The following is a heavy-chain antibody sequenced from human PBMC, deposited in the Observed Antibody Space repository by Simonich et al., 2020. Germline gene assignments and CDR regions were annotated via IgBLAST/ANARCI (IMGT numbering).Heavy chain of an antibody. V-gene: IGHV3-30*07. CDR2: ITYDGRKK. CDR3: ARDGERYCGGDCYSYFDY. Sequence: QVQLVESGGGVVQPGRSLRLSCAASGFTFSSYAMHWVRQAPGKGLEWVAVITYDGRKKYYADSVKGRFTISRDNAKNTLYLQMNSLRAEDTAVYYCARDGERYCGGDCYSYFDYWGQGTLVTVSS. CDR1: GFTFSSYA. D-gene: IGHD2-21*02. J-gene: IGHJ4*02.